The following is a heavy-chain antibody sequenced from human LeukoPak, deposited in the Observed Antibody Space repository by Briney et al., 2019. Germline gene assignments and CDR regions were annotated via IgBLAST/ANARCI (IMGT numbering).Heavy chain of an antibody. V-gene: IGHV3-23*01. J-gene: IGHJ4*02. CDR3: ARINLEGNFVGLPAAIYFDY. D-gene: IGHD2-2*02. CDR2: ISGSGGST. CDR1: GFTFSSHA. Sequence: PGGSLRLSCAAYGFTFSSHAMSWVRQAPGKGLEWLSAISGSGGSTYCAYSVKGRFTISRDNSKNTLYLQMNSLRAEDTAVYYCARINLEGNFVGLPAAIYFDYWGQGTLVTVSS.